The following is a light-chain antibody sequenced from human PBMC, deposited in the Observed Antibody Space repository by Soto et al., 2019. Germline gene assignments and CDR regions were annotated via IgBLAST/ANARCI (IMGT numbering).Light chain of an antibody. CDR1: QGISSA. CDR3: QQFNNYPFT. J-gene: IGKJ3*01. CDR2: DAS. V-gene: IGKV1D-13*01. Sequence: AIQLTQSPSSLSASVGDRVTITCRASQGISSALAWYQQKPGKAPKLLIYDASSLESGVPSRVSGSVSGTDFTLSISSLQPEDFATYYCQQFNNYPFTFGPGTKVDIK.